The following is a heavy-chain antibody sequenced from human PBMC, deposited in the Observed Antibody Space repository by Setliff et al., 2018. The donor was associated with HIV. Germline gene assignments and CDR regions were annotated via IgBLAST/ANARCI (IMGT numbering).Heavy chain of an antibody. CDR3: VRHWYCRVGSCYSLLANFYYGLDV. CDR2: IYPGDSEN. CDR1: GYSFNTYW. J-gene: IGHJ6*02. V-gene: IGHV5-51*01. Sequence: GESLKISCKGSGYSFNTYWIGWVRQRPGKGLEWKGIIYPGDSENRYSPSFQGQVTISADKSIPTAYLQWSSLKASDTAMYYCVRHWYCRVGSCYSLLANFYYGLDVWGLGTSVTVS. D-gene: IGHD2-15*01.